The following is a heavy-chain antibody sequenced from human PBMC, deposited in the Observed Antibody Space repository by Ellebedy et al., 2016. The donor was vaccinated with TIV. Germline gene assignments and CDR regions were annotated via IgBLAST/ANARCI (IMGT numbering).Heavy chain of an antibody. Sequence: GESLKISXAASGFTFSSQWMDWVRQAPGKGLEWVANINQDGSEKYYVDSVRGRFTISRDNAKNSLYLQMNSLRAEDTAVYYCARWGNIAVAGEYYFDYWGQGTLVTVSS. V-gene: IGHV3-7*01. CDR2: INQDGSEK. CDR1: GFTFSSQW. J-gene: IGHJ4*02. CDR3: ARWGNIAVAGEYYFDY. D-gene: IGHD6-19*01.